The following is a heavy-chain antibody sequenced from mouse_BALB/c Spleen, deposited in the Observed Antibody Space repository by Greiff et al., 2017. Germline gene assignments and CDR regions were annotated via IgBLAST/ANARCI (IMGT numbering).Heavy chain of an antibody. Sequence: EVQLVESGGGLVKPGGSLKLSCAASGFTFSSYAMSWVRQTPEKRLEWVASISSGGSTYYPDSVKGRFTISRDNARNILYLQMSSLRSEDTAMYYCARGRDGNAAFDYWGQGTTLTVSS. V-gene: IGHV5-6-5*01. D-gene: IGHD2-1*01. CDR1: GFTFSSYA. J-gene: IGHJ2*01. CDR3: ARGRDGNAAFDY. CDR2: ISSGGST.